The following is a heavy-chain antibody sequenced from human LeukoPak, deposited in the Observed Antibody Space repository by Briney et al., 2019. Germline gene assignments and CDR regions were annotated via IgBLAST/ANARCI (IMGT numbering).Heavy chain of an antibody. Sequence: GGSLRLSCAASGFTFSSYAMSWVRQAPGKGLEWVSAISGSGGSTYYADSVKGRFTISRDNSKNTLYLQMNSLRAEDTAVYYCAKSGGGYCSRGSCGYYGMDVWGQGTTVTVSS. D-gene: IGHD2-15*01. CDR1: GFTFSSYA. CDR3: AKSGGGYCSRGSCGYYGMDV. V-gene: IGHV3-23*01. J-gene: IGHJ6*02. CDR2: ISGSGGST.